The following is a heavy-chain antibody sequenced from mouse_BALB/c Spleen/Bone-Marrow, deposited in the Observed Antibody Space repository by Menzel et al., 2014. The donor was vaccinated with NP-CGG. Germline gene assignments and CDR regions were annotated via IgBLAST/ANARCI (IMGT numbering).Heavy chain of an antibody. J-gene: IGHJ2*01. Sequence: EVQVVESGADMVKPGGPVKLSCAASGFTFSSYGMPWVRQRPDKRLEWVGSISSGGSNTFYQDKLKGRFTMSTDNSNNPLFLQMSGLKSEGTAMYYCARRPYYDDFDYWGHGTTLTVSS. CDR3: ARRPYYDDFDY. V-gene: IGHV5-6*01. CDR2: ISSGGSNT. CDR1: GFTFSSYG. D-gene: IGHD1-1*01.